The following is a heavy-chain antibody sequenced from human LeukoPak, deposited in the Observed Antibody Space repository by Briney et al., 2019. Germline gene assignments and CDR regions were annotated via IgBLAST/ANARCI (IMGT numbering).Heavy chain of an antibody. D-gene: IGHD3-22*01. CDR1: GFTFDDYA. J-gene: IGHJ4*02. CDR2: ISWNSGSI. Sequence: GGSLRLSCAASGFTFDDYAMPWVRQAPGKGLEWVSGISWNSGSIGYADSVKGRFTISRDNAKNSLYLQMNSLRAEDTALYYCAKDLRYDSSGYDYWGQGTLVTVSS. V-gene: IGHV3-9*01. CDR3: AKDLRYDSSGYDY.